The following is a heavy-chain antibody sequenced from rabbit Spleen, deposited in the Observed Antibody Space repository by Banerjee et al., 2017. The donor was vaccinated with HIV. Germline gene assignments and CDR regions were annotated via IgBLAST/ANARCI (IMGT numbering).Heavy chain of an antibody. CDR1: GFSFSSSYW. J-gene: IGHJ6*01. CDR3: ARDSGSSFSSYGMVL. D-gene: IGHD8-1*01. Sequence: QEQLEESGGGLVQPEGSLTLTCTASGFSFSSSYWICWVRQAPGKGLEWISCIAGSSGFTYFASWAKGRFTISKTSSTTVTLQMTSLTAADTATYFCARDSGSSFSSYGMVLWGPGTLVTVS. V-gene: IGHV1S45*01. CDR2: IAGSSGFT.